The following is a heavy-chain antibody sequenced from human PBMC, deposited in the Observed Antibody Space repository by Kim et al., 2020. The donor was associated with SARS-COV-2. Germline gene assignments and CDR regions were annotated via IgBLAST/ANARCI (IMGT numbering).Heavy chain of an antibody. J-gene: IGHJ5*02. Sequence: GGSLRLSCAASGFTFSSYGMHWVRQAPGKGLEWVAVISYDGSNKYYADSVKGRFTISRDNSKNTLYLQMNSLRAEDTAVYYCAKARGGELLYYNWFDPWGQGTLVTVSS. CDR2: ISYDGSNK. CDR1: GFTFSSYG. V-gene: IGHV3-30*18. D-gene: IGHD3-10*01. CDR3: AKARGGELLYYNWFDP.